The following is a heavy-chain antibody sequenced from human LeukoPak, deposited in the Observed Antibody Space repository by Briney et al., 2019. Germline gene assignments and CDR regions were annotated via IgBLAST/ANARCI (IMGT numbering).Heavy chain of an antibody. CDR3: ARAPSEWLRFIWFDP. J-gene: IGHJ5*02. CDR2: IYYSVST. D-gene: IGHD5-12*01. Sequence: PSETLSLTCTVSGGSISSHYWSWIRQPPGKGLEWIGYIYYSVSTTYNTSLKSRVTISVDTSKNQFSLKLSSVTAADAAVYYCARAPSEWLRFIWFDPWGQGTLVTVSS. V-gene: IGHV4-59*11. CDR1: GGSISSHY.